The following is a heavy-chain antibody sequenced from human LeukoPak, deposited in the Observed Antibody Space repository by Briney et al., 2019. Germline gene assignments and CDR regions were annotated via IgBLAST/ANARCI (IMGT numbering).Heavy chain of an antibody. D-gene: IGHD6-6*01. CDR1: GGSFSGYY. CDR3: ARGSSSSDY. CDR2: INHSGST. Sequence: SETLSLTCAVYGGSFSGYYWSWIRQPPGKGLEWIGEINHSGSTNYNPSLKSRVTTSVDTSKNQFSLKLSSVTAADTAVYYCARGSSSSDYWGQGTLVTVSS. V-gene: IGHV4-34*01. J-gene: IGHJ4*02.